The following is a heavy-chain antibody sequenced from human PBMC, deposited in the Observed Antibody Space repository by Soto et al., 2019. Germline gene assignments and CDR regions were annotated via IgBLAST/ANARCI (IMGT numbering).Heavy chain of an antibody. V-gene: IGHV3-30*18. CDR1: GFTFSSYA. D-gene: IGHD3-3*01. J-gene: IGHJ6*02. Sequence: GGSLRLSCAASGFTFSSYAMSWVRQAPGKGLEWVAVMSYDGSDKNYGDSVKGRFTISRDNSENTLYLQMNGLRAEDTAVYYCAKETSRYDFWSGYYNYHGMDVWGQGTTVTVSS. CDR2: MSYDGSDK. CDR3: AKETSRYDFWSGYYNYHGMDV.